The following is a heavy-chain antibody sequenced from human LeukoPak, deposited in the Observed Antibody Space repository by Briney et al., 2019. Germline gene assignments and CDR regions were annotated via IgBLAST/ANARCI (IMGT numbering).Heavy chain of an antibody. D-gene: IGHD6-13*01. CDR1: GFTFSSYS. CDR2: ISSSSGTI. CDR3: ARSEGDSTATPLDY. V-gene: IGHV3-48*01. Sequence: GGSLRLPCAASGFTFSSYSMNWVRQAPGKGLEWVSYISSSSGTIYYADSVKGRFTISRDNAMDSLYLQMNSLRAEDTAVYYCARSEGDSTATPLDYWGQGTLVTVSS. J-gene: IGHJ4*02.